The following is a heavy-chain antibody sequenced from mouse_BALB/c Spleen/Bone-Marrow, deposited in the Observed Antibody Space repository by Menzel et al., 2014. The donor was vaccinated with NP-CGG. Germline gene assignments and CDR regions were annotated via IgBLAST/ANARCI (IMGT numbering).Heavy chain of an antibody. CDR1: GDSITSCY. CDR2: ISYSGST. Sequence: VQLQQSGPSLVKPSQTLSLTCSVTGDSITSCYWNWIRKFPGNKLEYMGYISYSGSTYYNPSLKSRISITRDTSKNXYYLQLISVTTEDTATFYCARYKGFHWGMDYWGQGTSVTVSS. D-gene: IGHD1-2*01. CDR3: ARYKGFHWGMDY. V-gene: IGHV3-8*02. J-gene: IGHJ4*01.